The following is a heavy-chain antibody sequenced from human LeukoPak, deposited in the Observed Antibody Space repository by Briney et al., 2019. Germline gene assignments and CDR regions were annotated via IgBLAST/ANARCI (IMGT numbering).Heavy chain of an antibody. CDR2: IDPSDSYT. CDR3: ARRLQRHFDY. D-gene: IGHD2-15*01. Sequence: GESLKISCKGSGYSFTSYWISWARQMPGKGLEWMGRIDPSDSYTNYSPSFQGHVTISVDKSISTAYLQRSSLKASDTAMYYCARRLQRHFDYWGQGTLVTVSS. CDR1: GYSFTSYW. J-gene: IGHJ4*02. V-gene: IGHV5-10-1*01.